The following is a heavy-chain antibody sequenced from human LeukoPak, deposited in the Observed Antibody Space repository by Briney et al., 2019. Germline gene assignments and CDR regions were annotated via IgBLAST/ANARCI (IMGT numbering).Heavy chain of an antibody. V-gene: IGHV1-8*01. D-gene: IGHD3-10*01. Sequence: EASVKVSCKASGYTFTGYDINWVRQATGQGLEWMGWMNPNSGNTGYAQNFQGRVTMTRDTSIDTAYMELTSLRYEDTAVYYCARDYYGSKSSSFDPWGQGTLVTVSS. J-gene: IGHJ5*02. CDR2: MNPNSGNT. CDR3: ARDYYGSKSSSFDP. CDR1: GYTFTGYD.